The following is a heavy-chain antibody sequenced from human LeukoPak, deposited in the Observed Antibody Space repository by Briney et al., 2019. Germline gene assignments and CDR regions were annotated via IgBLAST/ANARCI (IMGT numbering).Heavy chain of an antibody. Sequence: GASVKVSCKASGGTFSSYAISWVRQAPGQGLEWMGRIIPIFGTANYAQKFQGRVTITTDESTSTAYMELSSLRSEDTAVYYCARTDRAWLLLVDIWGQGTMVTVSS. D-gene: IGHD3-22*01. CDR3: ARTDRAWLLLVDI. CDR2: IIPIFGTA. V-gene: IGHV1-69*05. CDR1: GGTFSSYA. J-gene: IGHJ3*02.